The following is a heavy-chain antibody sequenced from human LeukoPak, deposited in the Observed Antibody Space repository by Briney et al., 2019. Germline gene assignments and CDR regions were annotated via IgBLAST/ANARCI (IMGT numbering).Heavy chain of an antibody. Sequence: PGGSLRLSCAASGFTFSSYAMHWVRQAPGKGLEWVAVISYDGSNKYYADSVKGRFTISRDNSKNTLYLQMNSLRAEDTAVYYCARGCLRYYYYGMDVWGQGTTVTVSS. J-gene: IGHJ6*02. V-gene: IGHV3-30-3*01. CDR1: GFTFSSYA. CDR3: ARGCLRYYYYGMDV. CDR2: ISYDGSNK. D-gene: IGHD2-8*01.